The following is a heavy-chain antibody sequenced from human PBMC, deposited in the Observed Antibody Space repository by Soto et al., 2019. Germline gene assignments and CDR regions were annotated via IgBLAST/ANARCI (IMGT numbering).Heavy chain of an antibody. J-gene: IGHJ5*02. D-gene: IGHD2-2*01. CDR3: ARFVSRSSISCIGH. CDR1: GFSFADYY. Sequence: QVQLVESGGGLVKPGGSVRLSCAVSGFSFADYYLSWIRQAPGKGLEWVSYISNGGSIMDYADSVKGRFTISRDNAKNSLYLQMDSLRAEDTAVYYCARFVSRSSISCIGHWGQGTLVIVSS. V-gene: IGHV3-11*01. CDR2: ISNGGSIM.